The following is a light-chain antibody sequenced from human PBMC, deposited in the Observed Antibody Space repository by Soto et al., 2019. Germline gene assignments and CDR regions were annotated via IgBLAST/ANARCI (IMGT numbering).Light chain of an antibody. CDR2: GIS. J-gene: IGKJ1*01. CDR3: EQYGSSPRT. V-gene: IGKV3-20*01. Sequence: ELVLTQSPGTLSLSPGERATLSCSASQSVNSNYFDWYQQKPGQAPLLLIYGISNRATGIQDRFSGSGSGTDFTLTISRLEYEDFSVYSGEQYGSSPRTFGQGTMVEI. CDR1: QSVNSNY.